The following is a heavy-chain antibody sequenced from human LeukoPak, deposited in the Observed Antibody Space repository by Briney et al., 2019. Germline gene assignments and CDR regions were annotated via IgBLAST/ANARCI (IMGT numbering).Heavy chain of an antibody. J-gene: IGHJ4*02. Sequence: ASVKVSCKASGYTFTSYGISWVRQAPGQGLEWMGWISAYNGNTNYAQKLQGRVTMTTDTSTSTAYMELRSLRSDDTAVYYCARMVQTMILHTWGVYYSDYWGQGTLVTVSS. CDR3: ARMVQTMILHTWGVYYSDY. CDR2: ISAYNGNT. V-gene: IGHV1-18*01. D-gene: IGHD3-22*01. CDR1: GYTFTSYG.